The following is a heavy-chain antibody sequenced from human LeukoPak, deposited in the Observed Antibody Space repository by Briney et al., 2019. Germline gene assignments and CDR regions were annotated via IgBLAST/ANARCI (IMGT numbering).Heavy chain of an antibody. J-gene: IGHJ4*02. V-gene: IGHV4-59*01. CDR1: GGSISSYY. D-gene: IGHD3-10*01. Sequence: PSETLSLTCTVSGGSISSYYWSWLRQSPGKGLEWIGYIYYSGSANYNPSLESRVTISVDPSKNQFSLKLSSVTAADTAVYYCAREYYGSGNSSPSHSDYWGQGTLVTVSS. CDR2: IYYSGSA. CDR3: AREYYGSGNSSPSHSDY.